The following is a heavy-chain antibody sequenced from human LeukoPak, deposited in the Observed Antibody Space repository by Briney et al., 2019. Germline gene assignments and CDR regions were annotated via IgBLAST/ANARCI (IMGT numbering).Heavy chain of an antibody. V-gene: IGHV4-39*07. CDR2: IYYSGST. D-gene: IGHD5-12*01. CDR3: ARGITDIAIG. J-gene: IGHJ4*02. Sequence: PSETLSLTCSVSGGSISSGSYFWGWIRQPPGKGLEWIGSIYYSGSTYYNPSLKSRVTISIDTSKNQFSLKLSSVTAADTAVYYCARGITDIAIGWGQGTLVTVSS. CDR1: GGSISSGSYF.